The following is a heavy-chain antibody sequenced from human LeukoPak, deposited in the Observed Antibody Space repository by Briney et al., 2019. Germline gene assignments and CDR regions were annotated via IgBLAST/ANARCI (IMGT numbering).Heavy chain of an antibody. CDR2: ISSSGTYT. V-gene: IGHV3-11*03. CDR1: GFTVSDYY. D-gene: IGHD6-19*01. J-gene: IGHJ4*02. Sequence: GRSLRLSCAASGFTVSDYYMTWIRQAPGKGLEWVSFISSSGTYTNHADSVKGRFTISRDNAENSLYLQMNSLRAEDTAVYYCARYTSGKYSLDCWGQGALVTVSS. CDR3: ARYTSGKYSLDC.